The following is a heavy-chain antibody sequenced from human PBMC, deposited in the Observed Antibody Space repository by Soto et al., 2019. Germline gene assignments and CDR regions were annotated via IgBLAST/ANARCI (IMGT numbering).Heavy chain of an antibody. D-gene: IGHD6-19*01. CDR2: IYYSGST. Sequence: QVQLQESGPGLVKPSETLSLTCTVSGGSISSYYWSWIRQPPGKGLEWIGYIYYSGSTNYNPFLKSRVPISVDTSKNQFSLKLSSVTAADTAVYYCARFSAGYWYFDLWGRGTLVTVSS. J-gene: IGHJ2*01. CDR1: GGSISSYY. CDR3: ARFSAGYWYFDL. V-gene: IGHV4-59*01.